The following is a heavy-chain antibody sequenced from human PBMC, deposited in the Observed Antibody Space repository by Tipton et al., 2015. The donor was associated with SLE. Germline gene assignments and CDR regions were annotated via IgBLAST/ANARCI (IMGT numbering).Heavy chain of an antibody. D-gene: IGHD3-3*01. V-gene: IGHV4-59*01. J-gene: IGHJ6*02. CDR2: IYYSGST. CDR3: ARNGYDFWTGTSYGMDV. Sequence: TLSLTCTVSGGSISSYYWSWIRQPPGKGLEWIGYIYYSGSTNYNPSLKSRVTISVDTPKNQFSLKLSSVTAADTAVYYCARNGYDFWTGTSYGMDVWGQGTTVTVSS. CDR1: GGSISSYY.